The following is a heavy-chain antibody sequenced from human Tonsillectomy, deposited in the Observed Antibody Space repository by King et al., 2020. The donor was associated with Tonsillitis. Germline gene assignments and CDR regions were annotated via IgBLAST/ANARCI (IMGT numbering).Heavy chain of an antibody. V-gene: IGHV3-33*08. Sequence: VQLVESGGGVVQPGTSLRLSCGASGFIFIDYGMHWVRQAPGKGLEWGAIIYYDVLKQYYWDSAKCQYAFSRDNSKSTLHLEMNSLRVEDTAVYYCARRTRIYFNSGGSYQPNSFDLWGQGTLVTVSS. CDR3: ARRTRIYFNSGGSYQPNSFDL. CDR2: IYYDVLKQ. J-gene: IGHJ5*02. D-gene: IGHD3-22*01. CDR1: GFIFIDYG.